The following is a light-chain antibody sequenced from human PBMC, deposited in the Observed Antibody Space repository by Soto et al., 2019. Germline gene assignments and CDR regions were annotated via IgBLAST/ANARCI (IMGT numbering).Light chain of an antibody. J-gene: IGKJ3*01. CDR2: AAS. CDR3: QQSYSTPIT. V-gene: IGKV1-39*01. CDR1: QSISSY. Sequence: DIQMTQSPSSLSASVGDRVTITCRASQSISSYLNWYQQKPGKAPKLLIYAASSLQSGVPSRFSGSGSRTDFTLTISSLQPEDFATYYGQQSYSTPITFGPGTKVDIK.